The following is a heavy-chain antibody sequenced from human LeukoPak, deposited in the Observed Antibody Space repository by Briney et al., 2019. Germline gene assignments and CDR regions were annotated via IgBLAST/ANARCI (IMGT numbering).Heavy chain of an antibody. CDR3: ARGREEVVAATYYYYYYMDV. V-gene: IGHV4-59*01. CDR2: IYYSGST. CDR1: GGSISSYY. D-gene: IGHD2-15*01. J-gene: IGHJ6*03. Sequence: PSETLSLTCTVSGGSISSYYWSWIRQPPGKGLEWIGYIYYSGSTNYNPSLKSRVTISVDTSKNQFSLKLSSVTAADTAVYYCARGREEVVAATYYYYYYMDVWGKGTTVTISS.